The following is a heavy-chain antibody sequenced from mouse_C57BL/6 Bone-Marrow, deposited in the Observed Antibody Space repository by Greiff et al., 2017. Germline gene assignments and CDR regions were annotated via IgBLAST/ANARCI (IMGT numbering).Heavy chain of an antibody. CDR2: ISRGSSNI. CDR3: ARGLLLFDY. D-gene: IGHD2-3*01. CDR1: GFTFSDYG. J-gene: IGHJ2*01. Sequence: EVQLVESGGGLVKPGASLKLSCAASGFTFSDYGMHWVRQAPEKGLEWVAYISRGSSNIYYADTVKGRFTISRDNAKNTLFLQMTSLRSEDTAVYYCARGLLLFDYWGQGTTLTVSS. V-gene: IGHV5-17*01.